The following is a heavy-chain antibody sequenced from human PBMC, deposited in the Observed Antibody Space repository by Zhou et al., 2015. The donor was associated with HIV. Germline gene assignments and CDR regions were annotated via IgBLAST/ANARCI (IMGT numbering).Heavy chain of an antibody. CDR3: ARGKLLWFGGSGHYVMDV. V-gene: IGHV1-69*01. CDR1: GGTFSSYA. CDR2: IIPIFETA. Sequence: QVQLVQSGAEVKKPGSSVKVSCKASGGTFSSYAISWVRQAPGQGLEWMGGIIPIFETANYAQKFQGRVTITADESTSTAYMELSSLRSDDTAVYYCARGKLLWFGGSGHYVMDVWGQGTTVTVSS. D-gene: IGHD3-10*01. J-gene: IGHJ6*01.